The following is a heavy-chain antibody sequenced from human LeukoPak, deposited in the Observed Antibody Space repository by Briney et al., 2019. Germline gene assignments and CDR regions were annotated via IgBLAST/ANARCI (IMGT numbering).Heavy chain of an antibody. J-gene: IGHJ6*02. Sequence: PGGSLRLSCAASGFTFSNAWMNWVRQAPGKGLEWVGRIKRKTDGGTTDYAAPVKGRFTISRDDSKNTLYLQMNSLKTVDTAVYYCTTVSDYGDSYYYYYGMDVWGQGTTVTVSS. CDR1: GFTFSNAW. D-gene: IGHD4-17*01. CDR2: IKRKTDGGTT. CDR3: TTVSDYGDSYYYYYGMDV. V-gene: IGHV3-15*07.